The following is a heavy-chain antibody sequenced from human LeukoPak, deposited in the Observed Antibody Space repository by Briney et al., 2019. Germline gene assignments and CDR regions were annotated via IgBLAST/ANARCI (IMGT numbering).Heavy chain of an antibody. J-gene: IGHJ5*02. CDR3: ARDAGPFGVVPNWFDP. D-gene: IGHD3-3*01. CDR1: GFAFGSEA. V-gene: IGHV3-23*01. CDR2: ISPGGGTT. Sequence: GGSLRLSCGVSGFAFGSEAMNWVRQSPARGLEWVASISPGGGTTYYADSVKGRFTISRDNSNNTLYVQMSSLRAEDTAVYYCARDAGPFGVVPNWFDPWGQGTLVTVSS.